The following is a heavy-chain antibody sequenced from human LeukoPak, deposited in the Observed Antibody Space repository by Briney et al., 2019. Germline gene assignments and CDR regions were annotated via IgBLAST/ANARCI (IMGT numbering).Heavy chain of an antibody. J-gene: IGHJ4*02. CDR1: GFTFSIYT. V-gene: IGHV3-21*01. Sequence: GESLRLSCVASGFTFSIYTMSWVRQAPGKGPEWVSSITSSSSSMYSADSVKGRLTISRDNAKNSLYLQMNSLRAEDTAVYYCARDLAWGGYWGQGTLVTVSS. CDR3: ARDLAWGGY. D-gene: IGHD7-27*01. CDR2: ITSSSSSM.